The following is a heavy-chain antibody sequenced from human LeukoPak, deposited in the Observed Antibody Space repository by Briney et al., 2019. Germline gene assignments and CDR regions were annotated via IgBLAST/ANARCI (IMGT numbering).Heavy chain of an antibody. CDR2: IIPLLGLD. V-gene: IGHV1-69*04. CDR1: GDTFKTHV. Sequence: PRASVKVSCKASGDTFKTHVISWVRQAPGQGLEWMGRIIPLLGLDSYAQKFQGRVTITADRSTNTAYVELSSLRFEDTAIYYCAREPRGIISFDQWGQGTLVTVSS. J-gene: IGHJ4*02. D-gene: IGHD3-10*01. CDR3: AREPRGIISFDQ.